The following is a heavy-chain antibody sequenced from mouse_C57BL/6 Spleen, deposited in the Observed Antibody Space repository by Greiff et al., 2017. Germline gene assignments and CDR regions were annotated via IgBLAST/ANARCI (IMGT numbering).Heavy chain of an antibody. CDR3: ARGTTVVARDYAMDY. CDR1: GFTFSDYY. D-gene: IGHD1-1*01. V-gene: IGHV5-16*01. J-gene: IGHJ4*01. Sequence: EVQLVESEGGLVQPGSSMKLSCTASGFTFSDYYMAWVRQVPEKGLEWVANINYDGSSTYYLDSLKSRFIISRDNAKNILYLQMSSLKSEDTATYYCARGTTVVARDYAMDYWGQGTSVTVSS. CDR2: INYDGSST.